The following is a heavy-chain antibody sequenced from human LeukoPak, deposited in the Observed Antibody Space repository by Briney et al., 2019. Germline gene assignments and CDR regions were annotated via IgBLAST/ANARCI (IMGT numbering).Heavy chain of an antibody. J-gene: IGHJ4*02. CDR3: ARAYYYDSSGPPPY. V-gene: IGHV1-69*01. D-gene: IGHD3-22*01. CDR1: GGTFSSYA. Sequence: GASVKVSCKASGGTFSSYAISWVRQAPGQGLEWMGGIIPIFGTANYAQKFQGRVTITADESTSTAYMELSSLRAEDTAVYYCARAYYYDSSGPPPYWGQGTLVTVSS. CDR2: IIPIFGTA.